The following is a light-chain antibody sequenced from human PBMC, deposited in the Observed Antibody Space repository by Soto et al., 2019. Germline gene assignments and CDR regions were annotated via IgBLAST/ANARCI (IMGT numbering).Light chain of an antibody. CDR1: QSVSSN. CDR3: QQYNNWPPLLT. Sequence: EIVMPQSPATLSVSPGERATLSCRASQSVSSNLAWYQQKPGQAPRLLIYGASTRATGIPARFSGSGSGTEFTLTISSLQSEDFAVYYCQQYNNWPPLLTFGGGTKVDIK. CDR2: GAS. J-gene: IGKJ4*01. V-gene: IGKV3-15*01.